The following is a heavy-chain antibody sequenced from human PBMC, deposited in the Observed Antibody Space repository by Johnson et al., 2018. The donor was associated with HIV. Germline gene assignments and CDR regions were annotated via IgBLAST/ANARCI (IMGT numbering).Heavy chain of an antibody. CDR2: IGTAVDT. D-gene: IGHD2-15*01. V-gene: IGHV3-13*01. CDR1: GFTFSSYD. CDR3: ARSKDCSGGSCPDGFDI. Sequence: VQLVESGGGLVQPGGSLRLSCAASGFTFSSYDMHWVRQATGKGLEWVSAIGTAVDTYYPGSVKGRFTISRENAKNSLYLQMNSLRAEDTAVYYCARSKDCSGGSCPDGFDIWGQGTMVIVS. J-gene: IGHJ3*02.